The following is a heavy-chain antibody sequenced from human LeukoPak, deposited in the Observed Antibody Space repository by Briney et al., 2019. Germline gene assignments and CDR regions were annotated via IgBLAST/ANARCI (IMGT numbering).Heavy chain of an antibody. CDR1: GYTFTSYG. J-gene: IGHJ4*02. D-gene: IGHD1-26*01. CDR2: ISAYNGNT. V-gene: IGHV1-18*01. Sequence: ASVKVSCKASGYTFTSYGISWVRQAPGQGLEWLGWISAYNGNTNYAQKLQGRVTMTTDTSTSTAYMELRGLRSDDTAVYYCARALRGYSGSSFDYWGQGTLVTVSS. CDR3: ARALRGYSGSSFDY.